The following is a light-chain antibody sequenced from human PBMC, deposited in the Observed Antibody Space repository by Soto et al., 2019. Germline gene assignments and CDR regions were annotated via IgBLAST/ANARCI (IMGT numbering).Light chain of an antibody. CDR2: AAS. J-gene: IGKJ5*01. CDR3: QQSYSTLSIT. V-gene: IGKV1-39*01. Sequence: DIQMTQSPSSLSASVGDRVTITCRASESISRHLNWYQQKPGKAPKLLIYAASSLQNGVPSRFSGCGSGTDFTLAISNLQPKYFATYYGQQSYSTLSITSGQGTLLEIK. CDR1: ESISRH.